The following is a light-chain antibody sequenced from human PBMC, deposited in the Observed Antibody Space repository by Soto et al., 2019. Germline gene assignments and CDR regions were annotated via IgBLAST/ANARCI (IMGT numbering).Light chain of an antibody. CDR1: STDIGTYSY. V-gene: IGLV2-14*03. Sequence: QSALTQPASVSGSPGQSSTISCTGTSTDIGTYSYVSWYQQHPGKVPKLMIYDVTNRPSGVSKRFSDSKSGNTASLTISGLQAEDEADYYCSSYTTSSTLVVFGGGTKLTVL. CDR2: DVT. CDR3: SSYTTSSTLVV. J-gene: IGLJ2*01.